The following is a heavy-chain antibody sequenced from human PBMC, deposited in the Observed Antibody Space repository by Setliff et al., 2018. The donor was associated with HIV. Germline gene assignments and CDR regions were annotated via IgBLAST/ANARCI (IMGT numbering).Heavy chain of an antibody. CDR2: INHRGSA. J-gene: IGHJ5*02. CDR1: GGSLSGHY. CDR3: ATDRGMYYNELDP. Sequence: PSETLSLTCAVHGGSLSGHYWSWIRQTPGKGLAWIAEINHRGSANYSPSLKSRVTISVDTSKNQFSLKMNSVTAADAAVYYCATDRGMYYNELDPWGQGMLVTVSS. V-gene: IGHV4-34*09. D-gene: IGHD3-22*01.